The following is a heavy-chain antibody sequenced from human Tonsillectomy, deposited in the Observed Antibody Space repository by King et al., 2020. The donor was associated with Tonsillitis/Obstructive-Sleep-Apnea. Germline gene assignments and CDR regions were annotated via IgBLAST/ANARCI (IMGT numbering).Heavy chain of an antibody. J-gene: IGHJ4*02. CDR3: ARGDDSGSNWPSQFDY. CDR1: GGSFSGYY. CDR2: INHSGST. Sequence: VQLQQWGAGLLKPSETLSLTCAVYGGSFSGYYWSWIRQPPGKGLEWIGEINHSGSTNYNPSLKSRVTISVDTSKNQFSLKLSSVTAADTAVYYCARGDDSGSNWPSQFDYWGQGTLVTVSS. V-gene: IGHV4-34*01. D-gene: IGHD1-26*01.